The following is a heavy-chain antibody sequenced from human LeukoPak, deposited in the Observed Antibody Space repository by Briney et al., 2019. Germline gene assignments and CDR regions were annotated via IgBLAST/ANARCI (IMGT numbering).Heavy chain of an antibody. V-gene: IGHV4-59*05. D-gene: IGHD6-25*01. CDR1: GGSISSYY. J-gene: IGHJ4*01. Sequence: SSETLSLTCTVSGGSISSYYWGWNRQPPGKGLEWIGSIYSSGSTYYNSSLKSRVTISIDTSKNQVSLKMSSVTAADTAVYYCAKSGGYGLIDYWGQGTLVTVSS. CDR2: IYSSGST. CDR3: AKSGGYGLIDY.